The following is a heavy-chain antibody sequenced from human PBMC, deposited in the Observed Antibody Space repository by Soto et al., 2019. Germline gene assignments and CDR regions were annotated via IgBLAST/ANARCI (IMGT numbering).Heavy chain of an antibody. V-gene: IGHV4-39*01. D-gene: IGHD3-3*01. Sequence: SETLSLTCTVSGGSISSSSYYWGWIRQPPGKGLEWIGSIYYSGSTYYNPSLKSRVTISVDTSKNQFSLKLSSVTAADTAVYYCATNPLAIFGVVSWRGETDVWGQGTTVTVSS. CDR1: GGSISSSSYY. CDR2: IYYSGST. J-gene: IGHJ6*02. CDR3: ATNPLAIFGVVSWRGETDV.